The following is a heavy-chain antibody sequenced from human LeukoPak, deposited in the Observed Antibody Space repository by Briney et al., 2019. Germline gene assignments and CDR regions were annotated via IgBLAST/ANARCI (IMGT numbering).Heavy chain of an antibody. Sequence: GGSLRLSCATSGFTLSSYTMNWVRQAPGKGLEWVSAISSSSSYIYYADSVKGRFTISRDNAKNSLYPQMNSLRAEDTSVYYCARAGSGYSSPTDYWGQGTLVTVSS. CDR2: ISSSSSYI. J-gene: IGHJ4*02. CDR1: GFTLSSYT. CDR3: ARAGSGYSSPTDY. D-gene: IGHD6-13*01. V-gene: IGHV3-21*01.